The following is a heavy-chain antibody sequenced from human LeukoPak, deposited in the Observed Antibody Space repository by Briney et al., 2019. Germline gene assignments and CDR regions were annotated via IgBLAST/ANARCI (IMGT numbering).Heavy chain of an antibody. D-gene: IGHD5-18*01. CDR1: GFTFSTYA. V-gene: IGHV3-21*01. Sequence: GGSLRLSCAASGFTFSTYAMSWVRQAPGKGLEWVSSISSSSSSIYYADSVKGRFTISRDNAKNSLYLQMNSLRAEDTAVYYCARASGDIVETATMGSYWGQGTLVTVSS. J-gene: IGHJ4*02. CDR2: ISSSSSSI. CDR3: ARASGDIVETATMGSY.